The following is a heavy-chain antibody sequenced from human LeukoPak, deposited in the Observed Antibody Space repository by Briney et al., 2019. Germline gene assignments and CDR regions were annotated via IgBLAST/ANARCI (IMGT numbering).Heavy chain of an antibody. CDR1: GGSISYYY. CDR2: IYYSGTT. Sequence: SETLSLTCTVSGGSISYYYWSWIRQSPGEGLEWIGYIYYSGTTNYNPSLKSRVTISVDTSKNQFSLQLRSVTAADSAVYYCAREDPQTRVPEGMDVWGQGTTVTVSS. V-gene: IGHV4-59*01. CDR3: AREDPQTRVPEGMDV. D-gene: IGHD4/OR15-4a*01. J-gene: IGHJ6*02.